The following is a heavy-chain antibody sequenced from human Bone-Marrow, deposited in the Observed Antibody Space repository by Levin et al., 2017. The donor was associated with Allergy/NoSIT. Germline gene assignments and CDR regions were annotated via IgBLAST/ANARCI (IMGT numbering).Heavy chain of an antibody. J-gene: IGHJ4*02. D-gene: IGHD3-22*01. V-gene: IGHV3-33*01. CDR3: ARDEGDDSRGYYFDY. CDR2: IWFDGTDK. CDR1: GFNFNAYV. Sequence: GGSLRLSCATSGFNFNAYVIHWVRQAPGKGLEWVTLIWFDGTDKYYADSVKGRFTISRDESKNTIYLEMNNLRAEDTAVYYCARDEGDDSRGYYFDYWGQGTLVTVSS.